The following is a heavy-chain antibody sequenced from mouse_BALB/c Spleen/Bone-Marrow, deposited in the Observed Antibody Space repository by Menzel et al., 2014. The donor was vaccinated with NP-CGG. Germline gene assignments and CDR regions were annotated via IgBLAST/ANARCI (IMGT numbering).Heavy chain of an antibody. Sequence: EVQEVESGGGLVQPGGSLKLSCAASGFTFGNYAMSWVRQTPDKRLELVATINSNGGSTYYPDSVKGRFTISRDNARNTLYLQMSSLKSEDTAMYYCARVAYYNVYFDYWGQGTTLTVSS. D-gene: IGHD2-12*01. CDR1: GFTFGNYA. J-gene: IGHJ2*01. V-gene: IGHV5-6-3*01. CDR2: INSNGGST. CDR3: ARVAYYNVYFDY.